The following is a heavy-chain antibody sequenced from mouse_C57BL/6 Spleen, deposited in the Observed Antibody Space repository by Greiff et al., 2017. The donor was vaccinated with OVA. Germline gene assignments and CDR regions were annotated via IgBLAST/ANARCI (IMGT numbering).Heavy chain of an antibody. D-gene: IGHD2-1*01. CDR2: INPNNGGT. CDR1: GYTFTDYN. J-gene: IGHJ1*03. CDR3: ARRDYGNYRYFDV. V-gene: IGHV1-18*01. Sequence: EVQRVESGPELVKPGASVKIPCKASGYTFTDYNMDWVKQSHGKSLEWIGDINPNNGGTIYNQKFKGKATLTVDKSSSTAYMELRSLTSEDTAVYYCARRDYGNYRYFDVWGTGTTVTVSS.